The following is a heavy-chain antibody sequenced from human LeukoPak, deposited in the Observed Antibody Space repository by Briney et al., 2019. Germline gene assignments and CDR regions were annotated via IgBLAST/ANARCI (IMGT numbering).Heavy chain of an antibody. CDR1: GYTLTELS. Sequence: GASVKVSCKVSGYTLTELSMHWVRQAPGKGLEWMGGFDPEDGETIYAQKFQGRVTMTEDTSTDTAYMELSSLRSEDTAVYYCATDSSGYYYFDYWAREPWSPSPQ. J-gene: IGHJ4*02. D-gene: IGHD3-22*01. V-gene: IGHV1-24*01. CDR2: FDPEDGET. CDR3: ATDSSGYYYFDY.